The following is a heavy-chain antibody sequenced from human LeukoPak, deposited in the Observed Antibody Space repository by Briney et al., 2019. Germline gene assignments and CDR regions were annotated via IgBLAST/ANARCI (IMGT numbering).Heavy chain of an antibody. CDR2: ISAYHGNT. CDR1: GYTFTSYG. CDR3: ARDMKRSSGYYPRLCYY. J-gene: IGHJ4*02. Sequence: ASVKVSCKASGYTFTSYGISWVRQAPGQGLEWMGWISAYHGNTNYAQKLQGRVTITTDTSTSTAYMELRSLRSDDTAVYYCARDMKRSSGYYPRLCYYWGQGTVVTVSS. V-gene: IGHV1-18*01. D-gene: IGHD3-22*01.